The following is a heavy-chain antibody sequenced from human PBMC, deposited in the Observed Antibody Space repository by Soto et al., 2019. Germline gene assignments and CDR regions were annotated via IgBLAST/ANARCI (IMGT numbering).Heavy chain of an antibody. CDR3: ARESDH. V-gene: IGHV3-23*01. Sequence: PRLSCAASGFTFSSYAMSWVRRAPGKGLEWVSTISGSGGGTYYADSMKGRFTISRDNSKNTLYLQMYSLRVEDTAVYYCARESDHWGQGTLVTVSS. J-gene: IGHJ4*02. CDR1: GFTFSSYA. CDR2: ISGSGGGT.